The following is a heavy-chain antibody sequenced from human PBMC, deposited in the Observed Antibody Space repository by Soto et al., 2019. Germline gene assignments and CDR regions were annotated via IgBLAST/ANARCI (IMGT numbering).Heavy chain of an antibody. CDR1: GFTFSSYA. CDR2: ISGSGGST. V-gene: IGHV3-23*01. D-gene: IGHD6-13*01. CDR3: AKFEGTAAAPRICWFDP. J-gene: IGHJ5*02. Sequence: GSLRLSCAASGFTFSSYAMSWVRQAPGKGLEWVSAISGSGGSTYYADSVKGRFTISRDNSKNTLYLQMNSLRAEDTAVYYCAKFEGTAAAPRICWFDPWGQGTLVTVSS.